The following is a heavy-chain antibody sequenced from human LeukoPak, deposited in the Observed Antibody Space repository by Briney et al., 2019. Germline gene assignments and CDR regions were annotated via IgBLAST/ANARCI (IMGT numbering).Heavy chain of an antibody. CDR1: GGSISSYY. CDR3: ATTYYDFWSGPRTHAFDI. Sequence: PSETLSLTCTVSGGSISSYYWSWIRQPPGKGLEWIGYIYTSGSTNYNPSLKSRVTISVDTSKNQFSLKLSSVTAADTAVYYCATTYYDFWSGPRTHAFDIWGQGTMVTVSS. CDR2: IYTSGST. J-gene: IGHJ3*02. V-gene: IGHV4-4*09. D-gene: IGHD3-3*01.